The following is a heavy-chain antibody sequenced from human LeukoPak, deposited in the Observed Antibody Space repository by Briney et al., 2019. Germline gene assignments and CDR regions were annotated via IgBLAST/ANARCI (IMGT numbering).Heavy chain of an antibody. D-gene: IGHD2-2*01. Sequence: PGRSLRLSCAASGFTFSSYAMHWVRQAPGKGLEWVSIISYDGIYKYYGDSVKGRFTISRDNSKNTLYLQMNSLRAEDTAVYYCARGTRYCSSTSCINFDYWGQGTLVTVSS. J-gene: IGHJ4*02. CDR3: ARGTRYCSSTSCINFDY. CDR2: ISYDGIYK. V-gene: IGHV3-30-3*01. CDR1: GFTFSSYA.